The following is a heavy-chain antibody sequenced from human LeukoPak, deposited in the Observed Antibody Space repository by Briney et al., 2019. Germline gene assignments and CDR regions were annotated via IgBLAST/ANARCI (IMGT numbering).Heavy chain of an antibody. V-gene: IGHV3-30*18. Sequence: GRSLRLSCAASGFTFSSYGMHWVRQAPGKGLEWVAVISYDGSNKYYADSVKGRFIISRDNSKNTLYLQMNSLRAEDTAVYYCAKEITFGGVMVDYWGQGTLVTVSS. CDR1: GFTFSSYG. D-gene: IGHD3-16*01. CDR2: ISYDGSNK. J-gene: IGHJ4*02. CDR3: AKEITFGGVMVDY.